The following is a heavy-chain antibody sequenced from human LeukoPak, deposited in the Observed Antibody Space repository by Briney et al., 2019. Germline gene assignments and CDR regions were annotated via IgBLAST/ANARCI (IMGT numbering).Heavy chain of an antibody. V-gene: IGHV3-7*01. D-gene: IGHD2-2*02. CDR2: IKHDGSEK. CDR1: GFIFTNYF. Sequence: GGSLRLSCAASGFIFTNYFMSWVRQAPGKGLEWVASIKHDGSEKYYVDSVRGRFTISRDNTMNSLYLQMNSLRAEDTAVYYCARDDTPGGYFDYWGQGTLVTVSS. CDR3: ARDDTPGGYFDY. J-gene: IGHJ4*02.